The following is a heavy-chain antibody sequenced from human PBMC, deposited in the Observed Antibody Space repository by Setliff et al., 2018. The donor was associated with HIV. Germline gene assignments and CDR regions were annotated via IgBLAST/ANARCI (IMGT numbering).Heavy chain of an antibody. CDR2: ISAYNGNT. D-gene: IGHD3-10*01. J-gene: IGHJ1*01. CDR1: GYTFTSYG. CDR3: ARVVVRGVTFIAEYFQH. V-gene: IGHV1-18*01. Sequence: ASVKVSCKASGYTFTSYGISWVRQAPGQGLEWMEWISAYNGNTNYAQKLQGRVTMTTYTSTSTAYMELRSLRSDDTAVYYCARVVVRGVTFIAEYFQHWGQGTLVTVSS.